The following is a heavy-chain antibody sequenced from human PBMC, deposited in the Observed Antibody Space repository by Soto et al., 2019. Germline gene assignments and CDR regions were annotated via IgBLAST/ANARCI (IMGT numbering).Heavy chain of an antibody. D-gene: IGHD2-15*01. J-gene: IGHJ4*02. CDR2: ISGRGAST. CDR3: ASLAGYTSSWYSPWSDY. V-gene: IGHV3-23*01. Sequence: RLSCTASVIAFISYAMTWVRQAPGKGLEWVSRISGRGASTYDADAVKGRFTISRDNSINTLYLQMNSLRVEDTAVHYRASLAGYTSSWYSPWSDYWGQGTLVTVSS. CDR1: VIAFISYA.